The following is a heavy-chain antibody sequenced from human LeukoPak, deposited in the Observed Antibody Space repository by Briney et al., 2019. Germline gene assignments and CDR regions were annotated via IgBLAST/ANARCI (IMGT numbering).Heavy chain of an antibody. J-gene: IGHJ3*02. V-gene: IGHV3-7*02. CDR1: GFTFSSYW. CDR3: AKTYYYDSSGSLGVWYAFDI. CDR2: IKQDGNEK. D-gene: IGHD3-22*01. Sequence: GGSLRLSCAASGFTFSSYWMSWVRQAPGKGLEWVANIKQDGNEKYYVDSVKGRFTISRDNANNALYLQMNSLRAEDAAVYYCAKTYYYDSSGSLGVWYAFDIWGQGTMVTVSS.